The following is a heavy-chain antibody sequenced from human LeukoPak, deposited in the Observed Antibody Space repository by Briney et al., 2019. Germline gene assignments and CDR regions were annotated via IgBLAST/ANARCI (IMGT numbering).Heavy chain of an antibody. CDR1: GDSISLQY. J-gene: IGHJ4*02. D-gene: IGHD6-6*01. V-gene: IGHV4-4*09. CDR2: ISSSGNT. CDR3: ARRSPIAAEDC. Sequence: PSETLSLTCTVTGDSISLQYWNWIRQPPGRGLEWLGYISSSGNTNYHPSVNSRVTISRDTSKNQLSLRLKSLTAADTAVYYCARRSPIAAEDCWGQGILVTVSS.